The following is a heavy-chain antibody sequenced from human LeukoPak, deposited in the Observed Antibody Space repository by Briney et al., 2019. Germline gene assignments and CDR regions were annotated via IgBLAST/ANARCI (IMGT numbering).Heavy chain of an antibody. V-gene: IGHV5-51*01. D-gene: IGHD2/OR15-2a*01. Sequence: GESLKISWKGSGYPFARYWIGWARQIPGKGLEWMAIIFPGNSNTVYNPSFQGQVTISADKSISTAYLQWRGLQASDTAIYYCVIRNLYALYYWGQGTLVTVSS. CDR2: IFPGNSNT. CDR3: VIRNLYALYY. J-gene: IGHJ4*02. CDR1: GYPFARYW.